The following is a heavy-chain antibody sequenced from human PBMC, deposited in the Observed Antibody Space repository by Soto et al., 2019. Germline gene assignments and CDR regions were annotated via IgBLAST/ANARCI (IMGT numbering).Heavy chain of an antibody. D-gene: IGHD3-10*02. V-gene: IGHV3-30*02. J-gene: IGHJ4*02. Sequence: GGSLRLSCVCSGFIFSNNSINWVRQTPGKGLEWVSFMSYDRSNSFYAASVKGWFTTSRDNYNKTLFLNISNLRAETTAMYYSTIVRVADSALDDWGQGTLVTVSS. CDR2: MSYDRSNS. CDR3: TIVRVADSALDD. CDR1: GFIFSNNS.